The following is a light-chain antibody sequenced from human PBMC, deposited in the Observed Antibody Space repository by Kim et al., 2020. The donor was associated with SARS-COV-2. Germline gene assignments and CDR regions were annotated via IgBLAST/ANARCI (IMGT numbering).Light chain of an antibody. CDR2: CAY. CDR1: QRGSSSN. Sequence: GERAAPFCSASQRGSSSNLALIQQTPGQAPRLLMYCAYSRATGVPDRFSGSGSWTDVTLTISRLEPEDLAVYYCQEYGTSPSITFGQGTRLEIK. CDR3: QEYGTSPSIT. V-gene: IGKV3-20*01. J-gene: IGKJ5*01.